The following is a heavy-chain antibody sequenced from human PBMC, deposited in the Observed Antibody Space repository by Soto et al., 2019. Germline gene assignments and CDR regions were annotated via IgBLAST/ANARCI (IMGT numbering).Heavy chain of an antibody. CDR3: AKDFDHSRYDSSGYYFDY. V-gene: IGHV3-23*01. CDR2: ISGSGGST. Sequence: EVQLLESGGGLVQPGGSLRLSCAASGFTFSSYAMSWVRQAPGKGLEWVSAISGSGGSTYYADSVKGRFTISRDNSKNSLYLQMNSLRAEDTAVYYCAKDFDHSRYDSSGYYFDYWGQGTLVTVSS. D-gene: IGHD3-22*01. CDR1: GFTFSSYA. J-gene: IGHJ4*02.